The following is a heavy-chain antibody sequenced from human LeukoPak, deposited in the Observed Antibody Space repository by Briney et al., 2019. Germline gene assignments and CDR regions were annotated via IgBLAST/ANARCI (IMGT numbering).Heavy chain of an antibody. Sequence: GGSLRLSCAASGFSFDDYAMHWVRQAPGKGLEWVSGISWNSGSIGHADSVKGRFTISRDNAKNSLYLQMNSLRVEDTALYYCAKGQMDYYASGSSHWGQGTLVTVSS. CDR2: ISWNSGSI. CDR1: GFSFDDYA. V-gene: IGHV3-9*01. CDR3: AKGQMDYYASGSSH. J-gene: IGHJ4*02. D-gene: IGHD3-10*01.